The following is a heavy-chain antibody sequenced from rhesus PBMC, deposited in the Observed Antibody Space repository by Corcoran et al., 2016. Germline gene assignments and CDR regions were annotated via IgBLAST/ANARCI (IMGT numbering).Heavy chain of an antibody. CDR1: GFSLTTSGMG. V-gene: IGHV2-174*01. CDR2: IYWDDDK. D-gene: IGHD3-3*01. J-gene: IGHJ3*01. CDR3: ARGGLQYLDWLLPNDAFDF. Sequence: QVTLKESGPALVKPTQTLTLTCTFSGFSLTTSGMGVGWSRQPQGQALEWLELIYWDDDKRYNTSLKSRLTISKDTSKNQVVLTMTNMDPVDTATYYCARGGLQYLDWLLPNDAFDFWGQGLRVTVSS.